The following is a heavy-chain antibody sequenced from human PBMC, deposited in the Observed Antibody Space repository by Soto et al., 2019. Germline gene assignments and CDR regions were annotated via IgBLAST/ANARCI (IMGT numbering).Heavy chain of an antibody. CDR2: INSDGSTT. D-gene: IGHD3-10*01. CDR3: ARLLGGSGSFIDY. V-gene: IGHV3-74*01. CDR1: GFIFSGYW. Sequence: EVQLVESGGGLVQPGGSLRLSCAASGFIFSGYWMHWVRQAPGKGLVWVSRINSDGSTTSYADSVKGRFTISRHNAKNTMYLQMNSLRAEETAVYYCARLLGGSGSFIDYWGQGTLVTVSS. J-gene: IGHJ4*02.